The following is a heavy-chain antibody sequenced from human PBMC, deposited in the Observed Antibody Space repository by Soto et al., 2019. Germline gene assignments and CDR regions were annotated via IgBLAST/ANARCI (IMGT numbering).Heavy chain of an antibody. CDR1: GFTFSSYA. J-gene: IGHJ4*02. CDR2: ISYDGSNK. V-gene: IGHV3-30-3*01. CDR3: SRPYLTSYYDSPIDY. Sequence: GGSLRLSCAASGFTFSSYAMHWVRQAPGKGLEWVVVISYDGSNKYYADSVKGRFTISRDNSKNTLYLQMNSLRAEDTAVYYCSRPYLTSYYDSPIDYWGQGTLVTVSS. D-gene: IGHD3-22*01.